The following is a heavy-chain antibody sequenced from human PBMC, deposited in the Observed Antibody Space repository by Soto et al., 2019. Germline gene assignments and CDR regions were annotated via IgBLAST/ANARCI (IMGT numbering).Heavy chain of an antibody. CDR3: ARGVLVRGVPRRYYYYYMDV. J-gene: IGHJ6*03. D-gene: IGHD3-10*01. CDR1: GYTFTSYD. Sequence: QVQLVQSGAEVEKPGASVKVSCKASGYTFTSYDINWVRRATGQGLEWMGWMNPNSGNTGYAQKFQGRVTMTRNTSISTAYMELSSLRSEDTAVYYCARGVLVRGVPRRYYYYYMDVWGKGTTVTVSS. V-gene: IGHV1-8*01. CDR2: MNPNSGNT.